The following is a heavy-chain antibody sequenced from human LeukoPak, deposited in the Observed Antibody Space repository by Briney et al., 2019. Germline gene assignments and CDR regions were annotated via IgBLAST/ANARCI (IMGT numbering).Heavy chain of an antibody. D-gene: IGHD6-19*01. CDR2: ISSSSSYI. J-gene: IGHJ5*02. Sequence: GGSLRLSCAASGFTFSTYGINWVRQAPGKGLEWVSSISSSSSYIYYADSVKGRFTISRDNAKNSLYLQMHSLRAEDTALYYCARDSPIAVAGLSPNWFDPWGQGTLVTVSS. CDR1: GFTFSTYG. V-gene: IGHV3-21*01. CDR3: ARDSPIAVAGLSPNWFDP.